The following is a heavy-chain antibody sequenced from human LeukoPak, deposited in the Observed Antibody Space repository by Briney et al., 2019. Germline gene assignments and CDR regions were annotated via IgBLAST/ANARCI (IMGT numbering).Heavy chain of an antibody. D-gene: IGHD2-15*01. CDR1: GLTFSRYG. CDR2: IWFDESNK. CDR3: ARDDSGGSYYYGMDV. V-gene: IGHV3-33*01. Sequence: GRSLRLSCEASGLTFSRYGMHWVRQAPGKGLEWVAVIWFDESNKYYADSVKGRFTISRDNSKNTLYLQMNSLRAEDTAVYYCARDDSGGSYYYGMDVWGQGTTVTVSS. J-gene: IGHJ6*02.